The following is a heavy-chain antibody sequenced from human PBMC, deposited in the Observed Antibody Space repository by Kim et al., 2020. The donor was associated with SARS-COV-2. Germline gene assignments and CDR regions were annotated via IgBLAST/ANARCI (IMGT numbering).Heavy chain of an antibody. J-gene: IGHJ4*02. V-gene: IGHV4-34*01. CDR3: ARGKGILDY. CDR1: GGSFSGYY. CDR2: INHSGST. Sequence: SETLSLTCAVYGGSFSGYYWSWIRQPPGKGLEWIGEINHSGSTNYNPSLKSRVTISVDTSKNQFSLKLSSVTAADTAVYYCARGKGILDYWGQGTLVTVSS.